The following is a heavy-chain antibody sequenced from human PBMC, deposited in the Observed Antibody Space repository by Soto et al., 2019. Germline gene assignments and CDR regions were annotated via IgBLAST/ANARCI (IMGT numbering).Heavy chain of an antibody. V-gene: IGHV1-8*01. Sequence: ASVKVSCKASGYTFTSYDINWVRQATGQGLEWMGWMNPNSGNTGYAQKFQGRATMTRNTSIRTAYMELSSLRSEDTAVYYCATGSPSLLTDYDLIYYYYMDVWGKGTTVTVSS. CDR2: MNPNSGNT. CDR1: GYTFTSYD. J-gene: IGHJ6*03. D-gene: IGHD3-9*01. CDR3: ATGSPSLLTDYDLIYYYYMDV.